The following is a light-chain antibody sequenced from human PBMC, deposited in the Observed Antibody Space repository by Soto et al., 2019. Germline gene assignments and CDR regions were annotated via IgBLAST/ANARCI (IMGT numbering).Light chain of an antibody. J-gene: IGLJ1*01. Sequence: QSVLTQPASVSGSPGQSITISCTGSRSDVGGYNYVSWYQQHPGKAPKLIIYEVNNRPSGVSNRFSGSKSGSTASLTISGLQAEDDADYYCPSYTYIASLDVFGFGTKV. CDR1: RSDVGGYNY. CDR3: PSYTYIASLDV. CDR2: EVN. V-gene: IGLV2-14*01.